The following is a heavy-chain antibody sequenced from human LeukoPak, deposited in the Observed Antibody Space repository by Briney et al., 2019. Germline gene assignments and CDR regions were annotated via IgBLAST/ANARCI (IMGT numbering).Heavy chain of an antibody. CDR3: ARDITIFPFDP. D-gene: IGHD3-3*01. Sequence: SVKVSCKASGYTFTSYGISWVRQAPGQGLEWMGRIIPILGIANYAQKFQGRDTITADKSTSTAYMELSSLRSEDTAVYYCARDITIFPFDPWGQGTLVTVSS. V-gene: IGHV1-69*04. CDR2: IIPILGIA. CDR1: GYTFTSYG. J-gene: IGHJ5*02.